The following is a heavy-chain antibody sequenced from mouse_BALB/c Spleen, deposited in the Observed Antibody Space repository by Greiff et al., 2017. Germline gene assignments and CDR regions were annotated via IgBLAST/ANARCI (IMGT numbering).Heavy chain of an antibody. D-gene: IGHD1-1*01. Sequence: EVKLEESGGGLVQPGGSLKLSCAASGFDFSRYWMSWVRQAPGKGLEWIGEINPDSSTINYTPSLKDKFIISRDNAKNTLYLQMSKVRSEDTALYYCARGTNYYGSSYYFDYWGQGTTLTVSS. J-gene: IGHJ2*01. CDR3: ARGTNYYGSSYYFDY. CDR1: GFDFSRYW. V-gene: IGHV4-1*02. CDR2: INPDSSTI.